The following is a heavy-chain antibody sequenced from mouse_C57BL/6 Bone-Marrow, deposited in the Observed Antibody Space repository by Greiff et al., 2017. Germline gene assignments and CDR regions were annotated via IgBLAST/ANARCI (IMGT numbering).Heavy chain of an antibody. V-gene: IGHV5-6*01. J-gene: IGHJ4*01. CDR2: ISSGGSYT. CDR1: GFTFSSYG. CDR3: ARQDCMDY. Sequence: EVHLVESGGDLVKPGGSLKLSCAASGFTFSSYGMSWVRQTPDKRLEWVATISSGGSYTYYPDSVKGRFTISRDNAKNTLYLQMSSLKSEDTAMYYCARQDCMDYWGQGTSGTVSS.